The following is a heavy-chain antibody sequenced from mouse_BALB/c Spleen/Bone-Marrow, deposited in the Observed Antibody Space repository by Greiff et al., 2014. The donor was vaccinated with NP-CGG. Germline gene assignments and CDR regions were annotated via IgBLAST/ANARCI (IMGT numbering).Heavy chain of an antibody. J-gene: IGHJ4*01. CDR3: ARDRGTTRAMDY. V-gene: IGHV2-9*02. Sequence: VKVVESGPGLVAPSQSLSITCTVSGFSLTSYGVHWVRQPPGKGLEWLGVIWAGGSTNYNSALMSRLSISKDNSKSQVFLKMNSLQTDDTAMYYCARDRGTTRAMDYWGQGTSVTVSS. D-gene: IGHD1-1*01. CDR1: GFSLTSYG. CDR2: IWAGGST.